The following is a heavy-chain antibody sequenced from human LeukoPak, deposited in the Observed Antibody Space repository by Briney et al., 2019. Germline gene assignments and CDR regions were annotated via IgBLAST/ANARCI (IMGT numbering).Heavy chain of an antibody. J-gene: IGHJ3*02. D-gene: IGHD1-7*01. V-gene: IGHV1-46*01. CDR1: GYTLTSYF. CDR2: INPSSGST. Sequence: ASVKVSCKASGYTLTSYFIHWVRQAPGQGLEWMGIINPSSGSTSYAQKFQGRVTMTRDKSTSTVYMELSSLRSEDTAVYYCARDQDWNYAFDIWGQGTMVTVSS. CDR3: ARDQDWNYAFDI.